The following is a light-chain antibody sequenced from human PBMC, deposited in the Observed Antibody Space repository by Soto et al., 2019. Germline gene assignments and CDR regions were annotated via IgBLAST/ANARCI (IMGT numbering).Light chain of an antibody. CDR1: QSVSSSY. V-gene: IGKV3-20*01. Sequence: EVVLTQSPVTLSLSPGERATLSCRASQSVSSSYLAWYQQKPGQAPRLLIYGASSRATGITDRFSGSGSGTDLLLTISRLETEDFAVYYCQQYDTSIWAYTFGQGTKLEIK. CDR3: QQYDTSIWAYT. J-gene: IGKJ2*01. CDR2: GAS.